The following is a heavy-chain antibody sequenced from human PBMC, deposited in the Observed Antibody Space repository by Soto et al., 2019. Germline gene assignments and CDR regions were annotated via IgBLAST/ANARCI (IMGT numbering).Heavy chain of an antibody. J-gene: IGHJ3*02. CDR3: AKATREDGYILHAFDI. Sequence: SVKVSCKASGGTFSSYSISWVRQAPGQGLEWMGGIIPIFGTANYAQKFQGRVTITADESTSTAYMELSSLRAEDTALYYCAKATREDGYILHAFDIWGQGTMVTVSS. CDR1: GGTFSSYS. V-gene: IGHV1-69*13. D-gene: IGHD5-12*01. CDR2: IIPIFGTA.